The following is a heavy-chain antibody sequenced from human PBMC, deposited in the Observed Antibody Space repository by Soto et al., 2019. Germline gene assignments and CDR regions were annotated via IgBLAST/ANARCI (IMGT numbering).Heavy chain of an antibody. CDR3: ARDRGRYYYDSSGYHDAFDI. D-gene: IGHD3-22*01. Sequence: ASVKVSCKASGYTFTSYAMHWVRQAPGQRLEWMGWINAGNGNTKYSQKFQSRVTITRDTSASTAYMELSSLRSEDTAVYYCARDRGRYYYDSSGYHDAFDIWGRGTMVTVSS. CDR1: GYTFTSYA. CDR2: INAGNGNT. V-gene: IGHV1-3*01. J-gene: IGHJ3*02.